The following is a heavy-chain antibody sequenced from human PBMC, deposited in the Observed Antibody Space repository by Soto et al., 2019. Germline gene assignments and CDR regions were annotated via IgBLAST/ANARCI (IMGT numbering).Heavy chain of an antibody. CDR1: GYTFTSYY. D-gene: IGHD6-13*01. V-gene: IGHV1-46*03. Sequence: ASVKVSCKASGYTFTSYYMHWVRQAPGQGLEWMGIINPSGGSRSYAQKFQGRVTMTSDTSTSTVYMELSSLRSEDTAVYYCVRAGGSSWYFDFWGQGTLVTVSS. CDR2: INPSGGSR. CDR3: VRAGGSSWYFDF. J-gene: IGHJ4*02.